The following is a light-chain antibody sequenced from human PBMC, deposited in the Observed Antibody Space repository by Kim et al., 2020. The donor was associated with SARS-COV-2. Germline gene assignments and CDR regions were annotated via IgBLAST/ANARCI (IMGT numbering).Light chain of an antibody. CDR3: NSRDRDSTGNLYV. V-gene: IGLV3-19*01. CDR2: DKN. J-gene: IGLJ1*01. CDR1: SLGRYY. Sequence: GQTVKNPCQGDSLGRYYARCYQQKTRQAPVLVMYDKNNRPSGIPGRFSGSSSGDTASLPITGAQAAGEADYYCNSRDRDSTGNLYVFGTGTKVTVL.